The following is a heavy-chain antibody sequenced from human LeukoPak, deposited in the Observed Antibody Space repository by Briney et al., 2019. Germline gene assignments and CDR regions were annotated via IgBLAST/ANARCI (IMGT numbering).Heavy chain of an antibody. CDR1: GFAFSSYA. J-gene: IGHJ6*02. CDR3: AKAGYSSGWTRYYGMDV. D-gene: IGHD6-19*01. CDR2: ISSNGGST. Sequence: SGGSLRLSCAASGFAFSSYAMHWVRQAPGKGLEYVSAISSNGGSTYYANSVKGRFTISRDNSNNTLYLQMNSLRPDDTAVYYCAKAGYSSGWTRYYGMDVWGQGTTVAVSS. V-gene: IGHV3-64*01.